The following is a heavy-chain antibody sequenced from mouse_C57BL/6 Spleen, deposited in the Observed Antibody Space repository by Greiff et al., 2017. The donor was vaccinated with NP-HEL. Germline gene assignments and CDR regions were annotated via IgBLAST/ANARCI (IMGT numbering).Heavy chain of an antibody. Sequence: VQLQQSGPELVKPGDSVKISCKASGYSFTGYFMNWVMQSHGKSLEWIGRINPYNGDTFYNQKFKGKATLTVDKSSSTAHMELRSLTSEDSAVYYCARSDQYDSNYPFAYWGQGTLVTVSA. CDR1: GYSFTGYF. J-gene: IGHJ3*01. D-gene: IGHD2-5*01. CDR2: INPYNGDT. CDR3: ARSDQYDSNYPFAY. V-gene: IGHV1-20*01.